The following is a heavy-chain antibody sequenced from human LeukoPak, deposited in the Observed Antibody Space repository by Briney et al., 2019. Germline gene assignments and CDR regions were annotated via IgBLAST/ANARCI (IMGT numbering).Heavy chain of an antibody. Sequence: GASVKVSCKASGYTFTGYYMHWVRQARGQGLEWMGWINPNSGGTDYVSKFQDRVTMTRDMSTSTDYMELSSLRSEDTAVYYCARDNSVEDTAWWFDPWGQGTLVTVSS. CDR2: INPNSGGT. J-gene: IGHJ5*02. CDR1: GYTFTGYY. CDR3: ARDNSVEDTAWWFDP. V-gene: IGHV1-2*02. D-gene: IGHD4-23*01.